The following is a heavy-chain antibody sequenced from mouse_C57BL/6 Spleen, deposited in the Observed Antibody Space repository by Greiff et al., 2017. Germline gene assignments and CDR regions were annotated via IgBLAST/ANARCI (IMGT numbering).Heavy chain of an antibody. CDR1: GYTFTDYY. V-gene: IGHV1-76*01. J-gene: IGHJ4*01. Sequence: VQLQQSGAELVRPGASVKLSCKASGYTFTDYYINWVKQRPGQGLEWIARIYPGSGNTYYNEKFKGKATLTAEKSSSTAYMQLSSLTSEDSAVYFCATPTGDDWGQGTSVTVSS. CDR2: IYPGSGNT. CDR3: ATPTGDD.